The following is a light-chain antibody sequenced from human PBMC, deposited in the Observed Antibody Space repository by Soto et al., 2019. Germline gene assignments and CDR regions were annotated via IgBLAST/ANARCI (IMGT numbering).Light chain of an antibody. V-gene: IGLV1-44*01. CDR2: SNN. J-gene: IGLJ1*01. Sequence: QSVLTQPPSASGTPGQSVTISCSGSTSNIGSNYVNWYQQLPGTAPKLLIYSNNQRPSGVHDRFSRSRSGTSASLAISGLQYEDEADYYCERWDDSLNDSVFGSGKKVTV. CDR1: TSNIGSNY. CDR3: ERWDDSLNDSV.